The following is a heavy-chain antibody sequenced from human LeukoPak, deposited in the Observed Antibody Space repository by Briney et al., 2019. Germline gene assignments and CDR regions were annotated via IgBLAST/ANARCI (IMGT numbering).Heavy chain of an antibody. Sequence: ASVKVSCKASGYTFTSYGISWVRQAPGQGLEWMGWINPNSGGTNYAQKFQGRVTMTRDTSISTAYMELSRLRSDDTAVYYCAREPTLVWFGESQGNYWGQGTLVTVSS. D-gene: IGHD3-10*01. V-gene: IGHV1-2*02. CDR2: INPNSGGT. J-gene: IGHJ4*02. CDR3: AREPTLVWFGESQGNY. CDR1: GYTFTSYG.